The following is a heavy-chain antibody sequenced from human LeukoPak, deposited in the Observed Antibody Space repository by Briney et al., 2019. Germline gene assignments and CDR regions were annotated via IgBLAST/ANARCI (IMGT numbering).Heavy chain of an antibody. CDR1: GGSISSYF. V-gene: IGHV4-59*08. J-gene: IGHJ4*02. D-gene: IGHD6-19*01. CDR2: IYYSGST. Sequence: PSETRSLTCTVSGGSISSYFWSWIRQPPGKGLEWIGYIYYSGSTNYNPSLKSRVTMSVDTSKNQFSLKLSSVTAADTAVYYCARIDRAVAGTIDYWGQGTRVTVSS. CDR3: ARIDRAVAGTIDY.